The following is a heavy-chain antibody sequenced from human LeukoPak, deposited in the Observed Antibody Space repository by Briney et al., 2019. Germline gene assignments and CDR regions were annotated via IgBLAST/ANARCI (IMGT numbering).Heavy chain of an antibody. D-gene: IGHD3-22*01. CDR2: IYHSGDT. CDR3: AYVNSAYYSY. Sequence: TSETLSLTCAVSGYSISSGFYWGWIRQPPGKGLEWIGSIYHSGDTYFNPSLKTRVTISVDTSKNQFSLKLSSVTAADTAVYYCAYVNSAYYSYWGQGTLVTVSS. V-gene: IGHV4-38-2*01. J-gene: IGHJ4*02. CDR1: GYSISSGFY.